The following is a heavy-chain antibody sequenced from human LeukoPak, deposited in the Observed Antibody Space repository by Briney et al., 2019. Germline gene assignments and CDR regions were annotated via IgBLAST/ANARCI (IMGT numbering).Heavy chain of an antibody. CDR1: GYTFTGYY. Sequence: APVKVSCKASGYTFTGYYMHWVRQAPGQGLEWMGWVNPDSGVTNYAQKFQGRVTMTRDTSISTAYMDLSSLRSDDTAVYYCARDLAGGSGYYFDYWGQGTLVTVSS. D-gene: IGHD3-22*01. CDR3: ARDLAGGSGYYFDY. J-gene: IGHJ4*02. CDR2: VNPDSGVT. V-gene: IGHV1-2*02.